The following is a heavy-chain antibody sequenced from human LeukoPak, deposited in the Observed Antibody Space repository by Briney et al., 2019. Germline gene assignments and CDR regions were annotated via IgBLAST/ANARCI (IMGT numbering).Heavy chain of an antibody. CDR2: ISGSGGST. Sequence: GGSLRLSCRASGFIFSNYAMTWVRQAPGRGLEWVSTISGSGGSTYYADSVKGRFTISRDTASDTVNLQMNSLRAEDTAVYYCARDVEVCRIGACYWTTFDCWGQGTLVTVSS. J-gene: IGHJ4*02. CDR3: ARDVEVCRIGACYWTTFDC. V-gene: IGHV3-23*01. CDR1: GFIFSNYA. D-gene: IGHD2-21*02.